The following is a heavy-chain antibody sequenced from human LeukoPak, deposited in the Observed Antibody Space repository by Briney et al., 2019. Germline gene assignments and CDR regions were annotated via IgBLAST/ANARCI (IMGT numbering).Heavy chain of an antibody. Sequence: PGGSLRLSCEASGFTFRIYWMSWVRQAPGKGLEWWANIKHDGSEKYYVDSVKGRFTISGDNAKNSLYLKMNSLRAEDTAVYYCARDYFYPMDVWGQGTTVTVSS. CDR1: GFTFRIYW. CDR2: IKHDGSEK. J-gene: IGHJ6*02. CDR3: ARDYFYPMDV. V-gene: IGHV3-7*04.